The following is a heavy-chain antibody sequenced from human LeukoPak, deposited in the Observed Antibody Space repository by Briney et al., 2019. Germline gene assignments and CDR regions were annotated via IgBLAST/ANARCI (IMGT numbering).Heavy chain of an antibody. CDR2: INHNGNVN. Sequence: SGGCLRLSCAASGFTFSRYWRKWARQAPGKGLEWVASINHNGNVNYYVDSVKGRFTISRDNAKNSLYLQMSNLRAEDTAVYFCARGGGLDVWGQGATVTVSS. CDR3: ARGGGLDV. D-gene: IGHD3-16*01. CDR1: GFTFSRYW. V-gene: IGHV3-7*03. J-gene: IGHJ6*02.